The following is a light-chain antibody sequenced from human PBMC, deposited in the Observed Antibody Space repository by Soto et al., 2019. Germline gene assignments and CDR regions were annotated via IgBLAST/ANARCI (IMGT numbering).Light chain of an antibody. J-gene: IGKJ5*01. CDR2: GAA. CDR1: QSVSSN. V-gene: IGKV3-15*01. Sequence: EIVMTQSPATLSVSPGERATLSCRASQSVSSNLAWYQQKPGQAPRILIYGAATRATGIPARFNGSGSGTKFTLTISSLQSEDFAVYYCQQYNNWPPTFGQGTRLEIK. CDR3: QQYNNWPPT.